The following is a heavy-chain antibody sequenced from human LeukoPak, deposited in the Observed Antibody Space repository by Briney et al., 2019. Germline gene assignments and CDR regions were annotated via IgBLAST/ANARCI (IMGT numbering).Heavy chain of an antibody. Sequence: PGGSLRLSCAASGFTVSSNYMSWVRQAPGKGLEWVSVIYSGGSTYYAGSVKGRFTISRDNSKNTLYLQMNSLRAEDTAVYYCARDLVGIGGHFDYWGQGTLVTVSS. CDR2: IYSGGST. CDR3: ARDLVGIGGHFDY. D-gene: IGHD2-2*01. CDR1: GFTVSSNY. J-gene: IGHJ4*02. V-gene: IGHV3-53*01.